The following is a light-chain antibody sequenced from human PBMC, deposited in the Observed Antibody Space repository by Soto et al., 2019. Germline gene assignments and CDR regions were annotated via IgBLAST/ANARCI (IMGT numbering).Light chain of an antibody. Sequence: VVMTQSPLSLAVTLGEPASVSCRSIKGLVDNDAYSYPSLFHPRPGQSPRRLFSRVFNRDPGVPDRFRGSGSGTDFTLTISRVEAEDVGVYYCMQVTHWTYTFGQGTRLEI. CDR2: RVF. CDR1: KGLVDNDAYSY. CDR3: MQVTHWTYT. V-gene: IGKV2-30*01. J-gene: IGKJ2*01.